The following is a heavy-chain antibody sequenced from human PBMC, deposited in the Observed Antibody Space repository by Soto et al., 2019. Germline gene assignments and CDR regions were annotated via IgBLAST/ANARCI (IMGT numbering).Heavy chain of an antibody. CDR2: IYYSGST. CDR1: CGSISSGGYY. D-gene: IGHD6-6*01. CDR3: AQYSSSYFDY. V-gene: IGHV4-31*03. J-gene: IGHJ4*02. Sequence: SETLSLTCTFSCGSISSGGYYWSWIRQHPGKGLEWIGYIYYSGSTYYNPSLKSRVTISVDTSKNQFSLKLSSVTAADTAVYYCAQYSSSYFDYWGQGTLVTV.